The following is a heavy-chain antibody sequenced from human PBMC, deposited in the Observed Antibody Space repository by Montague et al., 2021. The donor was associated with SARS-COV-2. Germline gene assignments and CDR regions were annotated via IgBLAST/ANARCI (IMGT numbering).Heavy chain of an antibody. CDR2: IYTSGTT. V-gene: IGHV4-4*07. J-gene: IGHJ6*02. D-gene: IGHD3-10*01. CDR3: AGGSGIINFYNSGMDV. CDR1: GGSISSYY. Sequence: SETLSLTCTVSGGSISSYYWSWIRQPAGKGLEWIGRIYTSGTTNYNPSLKIRVTMSVDTSKNQFSLQLSSVTAADTAVYYCAGGSGIINFYNSGMDVWGQGTTVTVSS.